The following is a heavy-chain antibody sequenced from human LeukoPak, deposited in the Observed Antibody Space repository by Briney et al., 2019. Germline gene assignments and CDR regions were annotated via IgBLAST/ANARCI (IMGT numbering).Heavy chain of an antibody. CDR2: INSEGSST. J-gene: IGHJ6*03. D-gene: IGHD1-7*01. Sequence: PGGSLRLSCAASGFTFSSYWMHWVRQAPGKGLVWVSRINSEGSSTSYADSVKGRFTISRDNAKNSLYLQMNSLRAEDTAVYYCAKRRGLELLYYYYMDVWGKGTTVTVSS. CDR1: GFTFSSYW. V-gene: IGHV3-74*01. CDR3: AKRRGLELLYYYYMDV.